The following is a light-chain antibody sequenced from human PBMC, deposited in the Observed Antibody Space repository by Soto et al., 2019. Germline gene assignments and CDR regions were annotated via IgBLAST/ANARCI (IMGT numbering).Light chain of an antibody. V-gene: IGLV1-47*01. CDR1: SSNIGSNY. J-gene: IGLJ1*01. CDR2: RNN. Sequence: QPVLTQPPSASGTPGQRVTISCSGSSSNIGSNYVYWYQQLPGTAPKLLIYRNNQRPSGVPDRFSGSKSGTSASLAIGGLRSEDEADYYCAAWDDSLSAFYVFGTGTQLTVL. CDR3: AAWDDSLSAFYV.